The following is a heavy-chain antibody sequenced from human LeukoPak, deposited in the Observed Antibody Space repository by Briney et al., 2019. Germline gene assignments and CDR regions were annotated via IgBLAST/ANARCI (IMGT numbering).Heavy chain of an antibody. CDR2: IKQDGSQK. D-gene: IGHD3-3*02. CDR1: VLTFSKYW. J-gene: IGHJ4*02. CDR3: ARGGGIRGRFDY. V-gene: IGHV3-7*01. Sequence: PGGALRLSCAASVLTFSKYWMRCVRPAPRKGVEWVANIKQDGSQKYYVDSVKGRCTISRDNAENSLYLQIDSLRAEDTAVYYCARGGGIRGRFDYWGQGTLVTVSS.